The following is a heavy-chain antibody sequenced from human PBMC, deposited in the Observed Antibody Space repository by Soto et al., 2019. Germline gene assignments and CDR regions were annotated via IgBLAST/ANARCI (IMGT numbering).Heavy chain of an antibody. Sequence: LGESLKISCKISGKAFTSFWVVWVRQMPGRGLEWMGNIYPGDSDTRYTPPFQGQVTISADKSTNTAYLRWHSLQASDTALYYCAKQDDRGALEIWGQGTKVTVSS. J-gene: IGHJ3*02. V-gene: IGHV5-51*01. CDR1: GKAFTSFW. CDR2: IYPGDSDT. D-gene: IGHD3-22*01. CDR3: AKQDDRGALEI.